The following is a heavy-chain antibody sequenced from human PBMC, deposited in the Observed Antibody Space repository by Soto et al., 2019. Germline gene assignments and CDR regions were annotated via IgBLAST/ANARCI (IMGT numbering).Heavy chain of an antibody. CDR3: AKDLGSGYRFDY. V-gene: IGHV1-18*01. CDR1: GYTFLKYG. D-gene: IGHD3-9*01. Sequence: QVQLVQSGPEVKKPGASVKGACKASGYTFLKYGINWVRQAPGQGLEWMGGIQTDNDHASFAQKFEGRVTMTTDTSTRTAYMELRDLSSDDTAVYYCAKDLGSGYRFDYWGQGTSVTVSS. CDR2: IQTDNDHA. J-gene: IGHJ4*02.